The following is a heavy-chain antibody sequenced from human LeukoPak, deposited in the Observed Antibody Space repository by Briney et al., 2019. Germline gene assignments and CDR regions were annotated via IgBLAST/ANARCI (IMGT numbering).Heavy chain of an antibody. CDR3: ARAYYYDSSGYYSALDY. CDR2: ISYYGSNK. J-gene: IGHJ4*02. CDR1: GFTFSSYA. Sequence: GGSLRHSCAASGFTFSSYAMHWVPQAPGKGPEWVAVISYYGSNKYYADSVKGRFTISRDISKNTPYLQMNSLRAEDTAVYYCARAYYYDSSGYYSALDYWGQGTLVTVSS. D-gene: IGHD3-22*01. V-gene: IGHV3-30-3*01.